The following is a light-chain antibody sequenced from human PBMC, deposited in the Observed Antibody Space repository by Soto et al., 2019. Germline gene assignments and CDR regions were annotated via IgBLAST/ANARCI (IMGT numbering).Light chain of an antibody. V-gene: IGKV1-27*01. J-gene: IGKJ4*01. CDR2: AAS. CDR1: QDISNY. Sequence: DIQMTQSPSSLSASVGDKVTITCRASQDISNYLAWYQQKPGKVPNLLIYAASTLQSGVPSCFSGSGSGTDVTHTIRCLLPEDGATNDCYKYDSCPRSFCGGNKVENK. CDR3: YKYDSCPRS.